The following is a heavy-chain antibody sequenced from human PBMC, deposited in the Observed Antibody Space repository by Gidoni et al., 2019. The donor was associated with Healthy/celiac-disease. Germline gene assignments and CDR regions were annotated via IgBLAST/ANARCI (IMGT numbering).Heavy chain of an antibody. V-gene: IGHV3-49*05. Sequence: EVQLVESGGGLVKQGRSLRLPCTASGFTFGDYAMSWFRQAPGKGLGWVGFIRSKAYGGTTEYAASVKGRFTISRDDSKSIAYLQMNSLKTEDTAVYYCTRAYYDILTGYETFDYWGQGTLVTVSS. J-gene: IGHJ4*02. D-gene: IGHD3-9*01. CDR2: IRSKAYGGTT. CDR1: GFTFGDYA. CDR3: TRAYYDILTGYETFDY.